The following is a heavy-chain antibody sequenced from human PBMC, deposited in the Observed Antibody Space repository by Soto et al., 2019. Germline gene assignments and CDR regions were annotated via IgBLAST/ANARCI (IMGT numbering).Heavy chain of an antibody. CDR3: ARHRYSYGVYYFDY. D-gene: IGHD5-18*01. CDR1: GGSISNYY. J-gene: IGHJ4*02. Sequence: PSETLSLTCIVSGGSISNYYWSWIRQPPGKGLEWIGYIYYSGSTNYNPSLTSRVTISVDTSKNQFSLKLSSVTPADTAVYYCARHRYSYGVYYFDYWGQGTLVTVSS. CDR2: IYYSGST. V-gene: IGHV4-59*08.